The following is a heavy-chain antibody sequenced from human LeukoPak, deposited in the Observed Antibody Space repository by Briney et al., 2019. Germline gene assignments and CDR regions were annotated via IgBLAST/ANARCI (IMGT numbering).Heavy chain of an antibody. CDR3: ARDLEAAAGQEYYYYYGMDV. CDR1: GFTFSSYA. CDR2: ISGSGGST. D-gene: IGHD6-13*01. V-gene: IGHV3-23*01. J-gene: IGHJ6*02. Sequence: PGGSLRLSCAASGFTFSSYAMSWVRQAPGKGLEWVSAISGSGGSTYYADSVKGRFTISRDNSKNTLYLQMNSLRAEDTAVYYCARDLEAAAGQEYYYYYGMDVWGQGTTVTVSS.